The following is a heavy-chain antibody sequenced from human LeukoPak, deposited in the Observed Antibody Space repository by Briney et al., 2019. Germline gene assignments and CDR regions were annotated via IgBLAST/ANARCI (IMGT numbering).Heavy chain of an antibody. D-gene: IGHD1-1*01. V-gene: IGHV1-8*01. Sequence: ASVKVSCKASGYTLTSYDINWVRQATGQGLEWMGWMNPNSGNTGYAQKFQGRVTMTRNTSISTAYMELSSLRSEDTAVYCCARSEKYNWNDVWFDPWGQGTLVTVSS. CDR3: ARSEKYNWNDVWFDP. CDR1: GYTLTSYD. CDR2: MNPNSGNT. J-gene: IGHJ5*02.